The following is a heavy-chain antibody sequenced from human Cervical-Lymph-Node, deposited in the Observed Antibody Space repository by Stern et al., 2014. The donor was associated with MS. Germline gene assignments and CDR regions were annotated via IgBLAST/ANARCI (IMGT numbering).Heavy chain of an antibody. CDR3: ARHVQGFDY. CDR2: IYPYDSDT. J-gene: IGHJ4*02. CDR1: GYSFTIYY. Sequence: VQLVQSGAEVKKPGESLKLSCKLSGYSFTIYYIACVRQMPGKGLEWMGVIYPYDSDTTYSPSFQGQVTISADKSITTAYLQWSSLRASDTAMYYCARHVQGFDYWGQGTLVTVSS. V-gene: IGHV5-51*01.